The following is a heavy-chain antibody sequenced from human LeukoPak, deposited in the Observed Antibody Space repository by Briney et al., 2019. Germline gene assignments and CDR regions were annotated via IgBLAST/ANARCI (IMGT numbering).Heavy chain of an antibody. Sequence: GGSLRLSCAASGFTFSSYAMHWVRQPPGRGLEWLTVISNDGSTKYYADSVRGRFTISRDNSKNTLYLQINGLRLDDTAVYYCARAMVRGVPFDYWGQGTLVTVSS. D-gene: IGHD3-10*01. J-gene: IGHJ4*02. CDR3: ARAMVRGVPFDY. CDR2: ISNDGSTK. CDR1: GFTFSSYA. V-gene: IGHV3-30-3*01.